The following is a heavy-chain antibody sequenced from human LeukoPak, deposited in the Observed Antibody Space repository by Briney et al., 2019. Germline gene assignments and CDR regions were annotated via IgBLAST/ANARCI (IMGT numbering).Heavy chain of an antibody. Sequence: GASVKVSCKASGYTFTSYGISWVRQATGQGLEWMGWMNPNSGNTGYAQKFQGRVTITRNTSISTAYMELSSLRSEDTAVYYCARGAYSYGPYYYYYYMDVWGKGTTVTVSS. V-gene: IGHV1-8*03. CDR2: MNPNSGNT. CDR3: ARGAYSYGPYYYYYYMDV. J-gene: IGHJ6*03. D-gene: IGHD5-18*01. CDR1: GYTFTSYG.